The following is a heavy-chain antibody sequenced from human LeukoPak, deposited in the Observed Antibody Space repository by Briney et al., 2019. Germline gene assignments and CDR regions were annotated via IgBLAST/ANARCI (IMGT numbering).Heavy chain of an antibody. CDR2: IIPIFGTA. CDR3: ARAQAWDSSDPNWFDP. Sequence: SVKVSCKASGGTFSSYAISWVRQAPGQGLEWMGGIIPIFGTANYAQKFQGRVTITADESTSTAYMELSSLRSEDTAVYYCARAQAWDSSDPNWFDPWGQGTLVTVSS. V-gene: IGHV1-69*01. J-gene: IGHJ5*02. D-gene: IGHD6-19*01. CDR1: GGTFSSYA.